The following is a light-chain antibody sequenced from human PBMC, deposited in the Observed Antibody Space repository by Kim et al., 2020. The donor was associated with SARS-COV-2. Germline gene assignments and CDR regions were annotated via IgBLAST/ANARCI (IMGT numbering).Light chain of an antibody. CDR1: SSNIGNNF. V-gene: IGLV1-47*01. J-gene: IGLJ2*01. CDR2: TNN. CDR3: NSRDSNDNVV. Sequence: PGQSVTIDCSGSSSNIGNNFVYWYQQLPGTAPKVLIHTNNKRPSGVSDRFSGSSSGNTASLTITGTQAGDEADYYCNSRDSNDNVVFGGGTQLTVL.